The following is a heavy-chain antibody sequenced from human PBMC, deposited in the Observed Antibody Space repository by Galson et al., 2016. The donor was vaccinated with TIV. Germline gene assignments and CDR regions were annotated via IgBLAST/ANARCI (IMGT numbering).Heavy chain of an antibody. D-gene: IGHD5-12*01. CDR1: GGTFSSYA. CDR2: IIPILGMT. Sequence: SVKVSCKASGGTFSSYALSWVRQAPGQGLEWMGRIIPILGMTNYAQRFQGRVTITADRSATTAYMELNSLRSEATAVYYCARSPHSAYGTFSDYWGQGTQVTVSS. V-gene: IGHV1-69*04. J-gene: IGHJ4*02. CDR3: ARSPHSAYGTFSDY.